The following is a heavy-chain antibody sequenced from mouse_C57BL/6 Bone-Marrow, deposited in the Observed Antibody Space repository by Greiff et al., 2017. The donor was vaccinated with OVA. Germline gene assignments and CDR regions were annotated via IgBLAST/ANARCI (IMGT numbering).Heavy chain of an antibody. CDR3: TRVITTVVATDYAMDY. Sequence: DVHLVESGEGLVKPGGSLKLSCAASGFTFSSYAMSWVRQTPEKRLEWVAYISSGGDYIYYADTVKGRFTISRDNARNTLYLQMSSLKSEDTAMYYCTRVITTVVATDYAMDYWGQGTSVTVSS. CDR2: ISSGGDYI. J-gene: IGHJ4*01. D-gene: IGHD1-1*01. V-gene: IGHV5-9-1*02. CDR1: GFTFSSYA.